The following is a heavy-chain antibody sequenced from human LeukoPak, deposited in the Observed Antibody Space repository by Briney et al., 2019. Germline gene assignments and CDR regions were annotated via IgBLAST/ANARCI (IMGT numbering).Heavy chain of an antibody. Sequence: ASVKVSCKVSGYSLTELSMHWVRQAPGKGLEWMGGFYPVDGERKYAQKFQGRVSMTEDTSTDTAHMGLSSLRSEDTAVYYCAADGGELLTFWGQGTSVTVSS. D-gene: IGHD1-26*01. CDR2: FYPVDGER. V-gene: IGHV1-24*01. CDR1: GYSLTELS. CDR3: AADGGELLTF. J-gene: IGHJ4*02.